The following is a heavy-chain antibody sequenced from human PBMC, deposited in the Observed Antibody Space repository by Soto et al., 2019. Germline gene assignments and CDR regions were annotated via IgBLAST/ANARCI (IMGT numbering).Heavy chain of an antibody. CDR3: ASNSYGYTFYEY. CDR1: GGSMRSYY. D-gene: IGHD5-18*01. CDR2: IYYSGST. Sequence: PSETLSLTCTVSGGSMRSYYWSWIRQPPGKGLEWIGYIYYSGSTYYNPSLKSRVTISVDTSKNQFSLKLSSVTAADTAVYYCASNSYGYTFYEYWGQGTLVTVSS. V-gene: IGHV4-59*06. J-gene: IGHJ4*02.